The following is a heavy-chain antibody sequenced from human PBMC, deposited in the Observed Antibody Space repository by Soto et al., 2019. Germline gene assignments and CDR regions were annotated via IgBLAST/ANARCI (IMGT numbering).Heavy chain of an antibody. V-gene: IGHV4-30-2*01. CDR1: GGSISSGGYS. J-gene: IGHJ4*02. CDR3: AGGIAARPLGY. Sequence: QLQLQESGSGLVKPSQTLSLTCAVSGGSISSGGYSWSWIRQPPGKGLEWIAYIYHSGSTYYNPSLKSRVTISVDRSKTQFSLKLSSVTAADTAVYYFAGGIAARPLGYWGQGTLVTVSS. CDR2: IYHSGST. D-gene: IGHD6-6*01.